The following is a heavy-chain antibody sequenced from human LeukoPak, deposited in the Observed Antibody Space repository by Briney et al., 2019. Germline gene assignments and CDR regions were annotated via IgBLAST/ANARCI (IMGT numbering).Heavy chain of an antibody. V-gene: IGHV3-20*01. Sequence: GGSLRLSCAASGFTFDDYGMSWVRQAPGKGLEWVSGINWNGGSTGYADSVKGRFTISRDNAKNSLYLQMNSLRAGDTALYHCARDGEGYCSGGSCYDPYGMDVWGQGTTVTVSS. D-gene: IGHD2-15*01. CDR3: ARDGEGYCSGGSCYDPYGMDV. CDR1: GFTFDDYG. J-gene: IGHJ6*02. CDR2: INWNGGST.